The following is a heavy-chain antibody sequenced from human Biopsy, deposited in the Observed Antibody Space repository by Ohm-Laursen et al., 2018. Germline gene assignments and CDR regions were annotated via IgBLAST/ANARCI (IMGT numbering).Heavy chain of an antibody. CDR2: SIPLFNTA. CDR3: ARFPLGAYDDSGSYRAVEHWYFDL. Sequence: SSVKDSCKASGYTFTGQYLHWVRQAPGQGLEWVGSSIPLFNTANYADKFQGGVTLTADKSTTTAYMELSSLRSEDTAIYYCARFPLGAYDDSGSYRAVEHWYFDLWGRGTLVTVSS. D-gene: IGHD3-22*01. CDR1: GYTFTGQY. J-gene: IGHJ2*01. V-gene: IGHV1-69*06.